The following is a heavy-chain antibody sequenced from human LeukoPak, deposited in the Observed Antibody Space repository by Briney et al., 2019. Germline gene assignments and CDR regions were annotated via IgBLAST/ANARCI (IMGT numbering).Heavy chain of an antibody. D-gene: IGHD3-22*01. V-gene: IGHV4-31*03. CDR3: ATARQDKSGYYFGFFDS. CDR2: IYYSGST. Sequence: SETLSLTCTVSGGSINNDGYFWGWVRQHPGKGLEWIGYIYYSGSTYYNPSLRSRLTMLVDTSMNHFSLRLSSVTAADTAVYYCATARQDKSGYYFGFFDSWGQGTLVTVSS. CDR1: GGSINNDGYF. J-gene: IGHJ4*02.